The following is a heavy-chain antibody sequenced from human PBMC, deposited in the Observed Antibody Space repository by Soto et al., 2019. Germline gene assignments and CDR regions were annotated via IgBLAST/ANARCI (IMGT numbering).Heavy chain of an antibody. J-gene: IGHJ5*02. CDR3: ARDVVVAATGWFDP. Sequence: QVQLVQSGAEVKKPGSSVKVSCKASGGTFSSYAISWVRQAPGQGLEWMGGIIPIFGTANYAQKFQGRVTISGHEXXSTAYRELSSLRSEDTAVYYCARDVVVAATGWFDPWGQGTLVTVSS. CDR2: IIPIFGTA. CDR1: GGTFSSYA. V-gene: IGHV1-69*12. D-gene: IGHD2-15*01.